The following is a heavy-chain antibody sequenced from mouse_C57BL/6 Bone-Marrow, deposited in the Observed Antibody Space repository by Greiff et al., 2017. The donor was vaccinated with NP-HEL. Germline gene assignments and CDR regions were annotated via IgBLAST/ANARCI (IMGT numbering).Heavy chain of an antibody. CDR2: IYPVSGET. CDR3: GRGGSSGYFFMDY. Sequence: VQRVESGAELASPGASVTLSCKASGYTFTDHIMNWVKKRPGQGLEWIGRIYPVSGETNYNQKFMGKATFSVDRSSSTVYMVLNSLTSEDPAVYYCGRGGSSGYFFMDYWGQGTSVTVSS. CDR1: GYTFTDHI. V-gene: IGHV1-11*01. J-gene: IGHJ4*01. D-gene: IGHD3-2*02.